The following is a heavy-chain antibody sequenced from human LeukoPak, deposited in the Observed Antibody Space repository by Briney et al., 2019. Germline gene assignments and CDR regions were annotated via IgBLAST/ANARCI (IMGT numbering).Heavy chain of an antibody. V-gene: IGHV3-23*01. CDR3: AKVGIRISLIVVVFTTADDWYFDL. J-gene: IGHJ2*01. CDR2: TSGSGGRT. D-gene: IGHD3-22*01. Sequence: GGSLRLSCAASGFSFSNYAMSWVRPAPGKGLDWVSGTSGSGGRTYYADSVKGRLIISRDNSNNTLYLQMDSLSAEYTAVYYYAKVGIRISLIVVVFTTADDWYFDLWGRGTLVTVSS. CDR1: GFSFSNYA.